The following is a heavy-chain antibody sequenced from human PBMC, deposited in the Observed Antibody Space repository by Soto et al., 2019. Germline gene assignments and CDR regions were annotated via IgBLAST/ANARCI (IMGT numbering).Heavy chain of an antibody. D-gene: IGHD3-16*01. J-gene: IGHJ4*02. Sequence: PGGSLRLSCAASGFTFSSYSMNWVRQAPGQGLEWVSSISSSSSYIYYADSVKGRFTISRDNAKNSLYLQMNSQRAEDTAVYYCASPYPGGVLPLGFDYLGQGTLVTVSS. CDR3: ASPYPGGVLPLGFDY. V-gene: IGHV3-21*01. CDR2: ISSSSSYI. CDR1: GFTFSSYS.